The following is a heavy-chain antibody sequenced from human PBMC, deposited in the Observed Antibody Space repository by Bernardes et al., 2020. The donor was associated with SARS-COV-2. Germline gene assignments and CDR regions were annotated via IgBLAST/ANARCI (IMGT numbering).Heavy chain of an antibody. D-gene: IGHD3-3*01. CDR1: GFTFSSYS. Sequence: GSSLRLSCAASGFTFSSYSMNWVRQAPGKGLEWVSSISSSSSYIYYADSVKGRFTISRDNAKNSLYLQMNSLRAEDTAVYYCARALRFLEWFPGEHAFDILGQGTMVTVSS. V-gene: IGHV3-21*01. CDR3: ARALRFLEWFPGEHAFDI. J-gene: IGHJ3*02. CDR2: ISSSSSYI.